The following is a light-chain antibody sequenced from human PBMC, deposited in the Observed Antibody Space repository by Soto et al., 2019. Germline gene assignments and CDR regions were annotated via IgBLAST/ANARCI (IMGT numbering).Light chain of an antibody. Sequence: EVLMTHSQAALSVSPGDRATLSCRASQSINSNLAWYQQQPGQAPRLLIYGASTRATAVPDRFSGSGSGTDFTLTITSLQSDDFAVYFCQQYSDWPITFGQGTRLQTK. J-gene: IGKJ5*01. CDR1: QSINSN. CDR3: QQYSDWPIT. V-gene: IGKV3-15*01. CDR2: GAS.